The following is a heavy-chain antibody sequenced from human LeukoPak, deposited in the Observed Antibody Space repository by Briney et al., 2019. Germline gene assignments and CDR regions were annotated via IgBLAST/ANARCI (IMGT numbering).Heavy chain of an antibody. D-gene: IGHD3-3*01. V-gene: IGHV4-34*01. CDR2: INLSGST. Sequence: PSETLSLTCGVSGGSFSGSYWGWIRQPPGKGLEWVGEINLSGSTNYNSSLTSRVTISLDTSKNQFSLNLRSVTTADTAVYYCARVSISLFGVVTAHFDSWGQGTLVAVSS. CDR1: GGSFSGSY. J-gene: IGHJ4*02. CDR3: ARVSISLFGVVTAHFDS.